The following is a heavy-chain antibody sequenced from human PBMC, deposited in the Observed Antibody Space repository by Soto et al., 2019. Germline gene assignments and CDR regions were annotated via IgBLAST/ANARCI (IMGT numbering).Heavy chain of an antibody. CDR2: IMHILGTA. Sequence: SVKVSFKASGGTFSSYAISLVRRSPGQGLAWRGGIMHILGTANYAQKFQGRVTITAEESTSTAYMELSRLRSEDTDVYYCARDGVYCSSTSCYGNWFDPWGQGTLVTVSS. CDR3: ARDGVYCSSTSCYGNWFDP. CDR1: GGTFSSYA. J-gene: IGHJ5*02. D-gene: IGHD2-2*01. V-gene: IGHV1-69*13.